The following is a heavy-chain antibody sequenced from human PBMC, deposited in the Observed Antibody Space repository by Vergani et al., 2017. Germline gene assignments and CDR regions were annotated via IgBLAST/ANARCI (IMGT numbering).Heavy chain of an antibody. CDR2: ISYDGSNK. CDR1: GFTFSSYA. J-gene: IGHJ4*02. V-gene: IGHV3-30-3*01. D-gene: IGHD6-6*01. CDR3: AREGPYSSSSEYYFDY. Sequence: QVQLVESGGGVVQPGRSLRLSCAASGFTFSSYAMHWVRQAPGKGLEWVAVISYDGSNKYYADSVKGRFTISRDNSKNTLYLQMNSLRAEDTAVYYCAREGPYSSSSEYYFDYWGQGTLVTVSS.